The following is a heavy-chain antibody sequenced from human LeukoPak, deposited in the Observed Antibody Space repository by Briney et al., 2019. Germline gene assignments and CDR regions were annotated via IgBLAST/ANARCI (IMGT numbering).Heavy chain of an antibody. J-gene: IGHJ4*02. Sequence: ASVRVSCKASGYTFTSYDINWVRQATGQGLEWMGWMNPNSGNTGYAQKFQGRVTMTRNTSISTAYMELSSLRSEDTAVYYCARDLRKQQRSGGYWGQGTLVTVSS. CDR3: ARDLRKQQRSGGY. D-gene: IGHD6-13*01. CDR2: MNPNSGNT. CDR1: GYTFTSYD. V-gene: IGHV1-8*01.